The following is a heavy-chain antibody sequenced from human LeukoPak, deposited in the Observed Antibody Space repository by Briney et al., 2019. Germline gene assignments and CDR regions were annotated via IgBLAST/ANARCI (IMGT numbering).Heavy chain of an antibody. J-gene: IGHJ3*02. CDR3: ARAVSGYHRPAFDI. Sequence: SETLSLTCTVSGGSISSGSHYWSWIRQPAGKGLEWIGRIYTSGSTNYNPSLKSRVTISVDTSKNQFSLKLSSVTAADTAVYYCARAVSGYHRPAFDIWGQGTMVTVSS. CDR1: GGSISSGSHY. D-gene: IGHD5-12*01. CDR2: IYTSGST. V-gene: IGHV4-61*02.